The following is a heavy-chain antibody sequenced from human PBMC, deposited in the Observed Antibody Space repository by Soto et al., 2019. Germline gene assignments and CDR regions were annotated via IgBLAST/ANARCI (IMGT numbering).Heavy chain of an antibody. J-gene: IGHJ3*02. D-gene: IGHD2-21*01. V-gene: IGHV2-5*01. CDR1: GFSLNTRAVG. CDR2: INWKAYE. CDR3: APRHDLCGFDI. Sequence: QITLKESGPTLGKPTQTLTLTCTFSGFSLNTRAVGVGWIRQAPGKALEWLALINWKAYERYSPSLQDMLTITKATSKNHVVLTMTNIGPVDTAKYYCAPRHDLCGFDIGGQGTAVTVSS.